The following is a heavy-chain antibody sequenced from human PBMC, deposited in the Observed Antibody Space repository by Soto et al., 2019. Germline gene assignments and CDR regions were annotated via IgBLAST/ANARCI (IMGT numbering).Heavy chain of an antibody. CDR2: INAGNGNT. D-gene: IGHD3-3*01. CDR1: GYTFTSYA. V-gene: IGHV1-3*01. Sequence: QVQLVQSGAEVKKPGASVKVSCKASGYTFTSYAMHWVRQAPGQRLEWMGWINAGNGNTKYSQKVQGRVTITRDTSASKAYMELSSLRSEDTAVYYCARGDYDFWSGYELGNWFDPWGQGTLVTVSS. J-gene: IGHJ5*02. CDR3: ARGDYDFWSGYELGNWFDP.